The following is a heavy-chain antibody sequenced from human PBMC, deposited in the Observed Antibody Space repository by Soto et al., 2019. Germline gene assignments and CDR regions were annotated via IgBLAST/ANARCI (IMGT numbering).Heavy chain of an antibody. Sequence: SVKVSCKASGGTFSSYAISWLRQAPGQGLEWMGGIIPIFGTANYAQKFQGRVTITADESTSTAYMELSSQRSEDTAVYYCASDRAAQVRPYNWFDPWGQGTLVTVSS. V-gene: IGHV1-69*13. J-gene: IGHJ5*02. CDR3: ASDRAAQVRPYNWFDP. CDR1: GGTFSSYA. CDR2: IIPIFGTA. D-gene: IGHD6-6*01.